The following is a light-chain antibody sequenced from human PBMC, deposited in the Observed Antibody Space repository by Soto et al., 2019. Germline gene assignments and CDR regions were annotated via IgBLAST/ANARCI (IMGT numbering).Light chain of an antibody. J-gene: IGLJ3*02. CDR1: NNDVGAYNY. CDR3: SSYTRSNTVL. CDR2: DVS. Sequence: QSALTQPASVSGSPGQSITISCTGTNNDVGAYNYVSWYQQHPGKAPKTMIYDVSNRPSGVSNRFSGSKSGNTASLTISGLQAEDKADYYCSSYTRSNTVLFGGGTKLTVL. V-gene: IGLV2-14*03.